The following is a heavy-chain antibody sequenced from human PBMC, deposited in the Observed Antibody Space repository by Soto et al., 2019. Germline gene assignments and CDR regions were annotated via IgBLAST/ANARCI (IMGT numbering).Heavy chain of an antibody. V-gene: IGHV3-23*01. J-gene: IGHJ4*02. D-gene: IGHD3-10*01. CDR1: GFTFSSYA. Sequence: GGSLRLSCAASGFTFSSYAMSWVRQAPGKGLEWVSAISGSGGSTYYADSVKGRFTISRDNSKNTLYLQMNSLRAEDRAGYYCAKDYRSSVVRGGLPSDYWGQGTLVTVSS. CDR3: AKDYRSSVVRGGLPSDY. CDR2: ISGSGGST.